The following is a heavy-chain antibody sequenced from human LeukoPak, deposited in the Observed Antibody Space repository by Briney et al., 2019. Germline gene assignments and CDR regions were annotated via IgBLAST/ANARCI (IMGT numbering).Heavy chain of an antibody. CDR1: RFTFRSYS. CDR2: ISSDGNSK. CDR3: ASETLRNYYYGMDV. Sequence: GGSLRLSCAASRFTFRSYSMHWVRQAPGKGLEWVAVISSDGNSKNYADSVRGRFTISRDNSKNTLYLQMNSLRAEDTAVYYCASETLRNYYYGMDVWGQGTTVTVSS. V-gene: IGHV3-30*04. J-gene: IGHJ6*02.